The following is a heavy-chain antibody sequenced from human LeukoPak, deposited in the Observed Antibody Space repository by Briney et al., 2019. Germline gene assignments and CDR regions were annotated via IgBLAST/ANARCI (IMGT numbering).Heavy chain of an antibody. Sequence: PGGSLRLSCTASGSTFSTYWMHWVRQAPGKGLVWVSLINSDGSYTDFADSVKGRFTISRYNAQSTLYLQRNSLRVEDTAVYFCATELRESGASSRNAFDIWGQGTVVSVSS. CDR3: ATELRESGASSRNAFDI. CDR1: GSTFSTYW. CDR2: INSDGSYT. J-gene: IGHJ3*02. V-gene: IGHV3-74*01. D-gene: IGHD2-15*01.